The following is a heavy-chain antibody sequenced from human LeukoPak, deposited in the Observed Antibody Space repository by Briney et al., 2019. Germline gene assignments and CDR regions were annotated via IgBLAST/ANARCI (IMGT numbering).Heavy chain of an antibody. J-gene: IGHJ4*02. CDR3: TVTTKGY. Sequence: SGGSLRLSCVASGFTFSYYGMHWVRQAPGKGLEWVAFIRYVERDKYYADSVKGRFTISRDNSKNTLYLQMNSLRGEDTALYYCTVTTKGYWGQGTLVTVSS. CDR2: IRYVERDK. CDR1: GFTFSYYG. V-gene: IGHV3-30*02. D-gene: IGHD4-11*01.